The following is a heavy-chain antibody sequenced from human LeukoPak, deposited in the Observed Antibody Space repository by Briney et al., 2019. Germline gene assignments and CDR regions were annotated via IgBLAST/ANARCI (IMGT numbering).Heavy chain of an antibody. CDR2: ITGIGGST. CDR1: GFTFSSYA. D-gene: IGHD4-11*01. J-gene: IGHJ6*02. CDR3: AKSPGSDYSNYGKYGMDV. Sequence: GGSLRLSCAASGFTFSSYAMSWVRQHPGKGLEWVSAITGIGGSTYCADSVKGRFTISRDNSKNTLYLQMNSLRAEDTAVYYCAKSPGSDYSNYGKYGMDVWGQGTTVTVSS. V-gene: IGHV3-23*01.